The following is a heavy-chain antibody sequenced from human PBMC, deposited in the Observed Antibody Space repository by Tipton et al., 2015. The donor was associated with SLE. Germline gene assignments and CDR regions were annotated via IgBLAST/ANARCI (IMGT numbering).Heavy chain of an antibody. CDR3: AIAEAGTIFFDS. D-gene: IGHD6-19*01. Sequence: QLVQSGAEVKKPGASVKVSCKASGYTFTTYGIRWVRQAPGQGLEWMGWISAYNGNTNYAQKLQGRVTMTTDTSTNTAYMELKSLRSDDTTVYYCAIAEAGTIFFDSWGQGTLVTVSS. J-gene: IGHJ4*02. CDR2: ISAYNGNT. CDR1: GYTFTTYG. V-gene: IGHV1-18*01.